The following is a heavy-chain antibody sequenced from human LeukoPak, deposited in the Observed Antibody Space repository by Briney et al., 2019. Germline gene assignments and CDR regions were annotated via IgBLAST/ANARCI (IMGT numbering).Heavy chain of an antibody. D-gene: IGHD5-18*01. V-gene: IGHV3-23*01. CDR3: AKRGGYEAMAAFDY. Sequence: GGSLRLSCAASGFNFDDYGMSWVRQAPGKGLEWVSAISPGGSDTYYADSVRGRFTISRDNSKNTLYLQMSSLRAEDSAVYYCAKRGGYEAMAAFDYWGQGTLVTVSS. CDR2: ISPGGSDT. CDR1: GFNFDDYG. J-gene: IGHJ4*02.